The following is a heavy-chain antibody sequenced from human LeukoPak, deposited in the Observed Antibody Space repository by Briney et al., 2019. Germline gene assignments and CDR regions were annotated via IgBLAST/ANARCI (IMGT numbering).Heavy chain of an antibody. CDR1: GYTFINYG. Sequence: GASVKVSCKASGYTFINYGISWVRQAPGQGLEWMGWMNPNSGNTGYAQKFQGRVTMTRNTSITTAYMELRSLKSDDTAVYYCAREDYYGSGSFSNWLDPWGQGTLVTVSS. D-gene: IGHD3-10*01. CDR2: MNPNSGNT. V-gene: IGHV1-8*02. CDR3: AREDYYGSGSFSNWLDP. J-gene: IGHJ5*02.